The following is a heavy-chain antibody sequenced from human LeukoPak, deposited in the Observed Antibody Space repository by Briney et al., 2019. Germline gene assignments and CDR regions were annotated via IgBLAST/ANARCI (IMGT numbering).Heavy chain of an antibody. CDR3: ARCSRSSTSCYSAFDI. V-gene: IGHV3-20*04. J-gene: IGHJ3*02. D-gene: IGHD2-2*02. Sequence: GRSLRLSCAASGLTFSSSGMHWVRQAPGKGLEWVSAITNWNGGSTGYAGSVRGRFTISRDNAKNSLYLQMNSLRAEDTALYYCARCSRSSTSCYSAFDIWGQGTTVTVSS. CDR1: GLTFSSSG. CDR2: ITNWNGGST.